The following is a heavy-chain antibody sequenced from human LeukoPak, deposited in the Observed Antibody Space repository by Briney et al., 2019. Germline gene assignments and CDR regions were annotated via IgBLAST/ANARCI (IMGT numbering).Heavy chain of an antibody. V-gene: IGHV3-21*01. CDR2: ISSSSSYI. CDR3: AGDGDSSGYPFDY. D-gene: IGHD3-22*01. J-gene: IGHJ4*02. Sequence: GGSLRLSCAASGFTVSSNYMSWVRQAPGKGLEWVSSISSSSSYIYYADSVKGRFTISRDNAKNSLYLQMNSLRAEDTAVYYCAGDGDSSGYPFDYWGQGTLVTVSS. CDR1: GFTVSSNY.